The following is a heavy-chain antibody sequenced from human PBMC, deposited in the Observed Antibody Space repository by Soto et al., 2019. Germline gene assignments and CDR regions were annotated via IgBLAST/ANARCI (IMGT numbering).Heavy chain of an antibody. Sequence: GGSLRLSCAASGFTFSSYAMHWVRQAPGKGLEYVSAISSNGGSTYYANSVKGRFTISRDNSKNTLYLQMGSLRAEDMAVYYCARSEGPYSSSSLDWGQGTLVTVSS. V-gene: IGHV3-64*01. CDR1: GFTFSSYA. D-gene: IGHD6-6*01. J-gene: IGHJ4*02. CDR2: ISSNGGST. CDR3: ARSEGPYSSSSLD.